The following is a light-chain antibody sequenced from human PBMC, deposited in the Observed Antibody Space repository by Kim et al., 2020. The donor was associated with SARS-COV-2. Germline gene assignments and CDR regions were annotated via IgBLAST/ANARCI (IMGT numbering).Light chain of an antibody. Sequence: ALAQTVTITCQGDSLRSYYASWYQQKPGQAPVLVIYGKNNRPSGIPDRFSGSSSGNTASLTITGAQAEDEADYYCNSRDSSGNHLVFGGGTKLTVL. CDR1: SLRSYY. V-gene: IGLV3-19*01. CDR3: NSRDSSGNHLV. J-gene: IGLJ2*01. CDR2: GKN.